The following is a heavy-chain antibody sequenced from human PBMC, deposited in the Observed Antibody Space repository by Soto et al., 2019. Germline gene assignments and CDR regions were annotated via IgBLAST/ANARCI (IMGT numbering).Heavy chain of an antibody. D-gene: IGHD3-22*01. V-gene: IGHV4-30-4*01. J-gene: IGHJ5*02. CDR1: GGSISSGDYY. CDR3: ARDGGFSGDMIVGSINPKGFDP. Sequence: QVQLQESGPGLVKPSQTLSLTCTVSGGSISSGDYYWSWIRQPPGKGLEWIGYIYYSGSTYYNPSLKSRVTISVDTSKNQFSLKLSSVTAADTAVYYCARDGGFSGDMIVGSINPKGFDPWGQGTLVTVSS. CDR2: IYYSGST.